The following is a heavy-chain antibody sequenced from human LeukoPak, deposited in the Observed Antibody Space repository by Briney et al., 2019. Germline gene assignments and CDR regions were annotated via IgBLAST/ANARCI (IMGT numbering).Heavy chain of an antibody. D-gene: IGHD4-17*01. Sequence: GGSLRLSCVASGFSFSSFEMNWVRQAPGKGLEWLSYINNTGRTIYYADSVKGRFTISRDNAKNSLYLHMNSLRGDDTAIYYCAGGGAYGMMGYWGQGTLVTVSS. CDR3: AGGGAYGMMGY. CDR1: GFSFSSFE. V-gene: IGHV3-48*03. CDR2: INNTGRTI. J-gene: IGHJ4*02.